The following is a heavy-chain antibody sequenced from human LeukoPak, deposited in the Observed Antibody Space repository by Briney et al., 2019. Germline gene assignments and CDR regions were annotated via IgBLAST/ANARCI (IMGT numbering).Heavy chain of an antibody. CDR3: ARDRTKYFEY. D-gene: IGHD2-8*01. J-gene: IGHJ4*02. Sequence: GGSLRLSCAASGFTFSDYYMSWIRQAPGKGLEWVSYISSSGSTIYYADSVKGRFTISRDNSKDTLYLQMNSLRDEDTAVYYCARDRTKYFEYWGQGTLVTVSS. CDR1: GFTFSDYY. V-gene: IGHV3-11*04. CDR2: ISSSGSTI.